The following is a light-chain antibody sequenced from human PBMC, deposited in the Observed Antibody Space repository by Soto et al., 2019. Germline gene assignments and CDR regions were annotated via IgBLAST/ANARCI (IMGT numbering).Light chain of an antibody. J-gene: IGKJ1*01. Sequence: DIQMPHSPSSLSSSVVDRVTITFRASQSININLNWHQHKPGKGPNLRIYAASSLQSGVPSRFSGSGSGTDFTLTISSLQPDDCGLYYCQQYDVYSTFGQGTKVDIK. CDR3: QQYDVYST. CDR2: AAS. CDR1: QSININ. V-gene: IGKV1-39*01.